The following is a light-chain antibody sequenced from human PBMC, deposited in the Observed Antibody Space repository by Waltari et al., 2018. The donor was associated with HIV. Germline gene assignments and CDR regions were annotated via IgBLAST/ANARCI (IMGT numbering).Light chain of an antibody. CDR1: QSISSY. J-gene: IGKJ1*01. CDR2: AAS. CDR3: QQSYSTPST. V-gene: IGKV1-39*01. Sequence: DIQMTQSPSSLSASVGDRVTITCRASQSISSYLNWYQQKPGKAPKLLIYAASSLHSGFPSMFSGSGSGTDYTLTISSLQPEDVATYYCQQSYSTPSTFGPGTKVEIK.